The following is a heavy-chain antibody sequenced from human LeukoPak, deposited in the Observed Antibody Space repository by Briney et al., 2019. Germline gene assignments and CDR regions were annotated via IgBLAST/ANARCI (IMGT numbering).Heavy chain of an antibody. CDR2: ISWNSGSI. CDR3: AKGAWDY. J-gene: IGHJ4*02. CDR1: GFTFDDYA. V-gene: IGHV3-9*01. Sequence: GGSLRLSCAASGFTFDDYAMHWVRQAPGKGLEWVSGISWNSGSIGYADSVKGRFTISRDNAKNSLYLQMNSLRAEDTALYYCAKGAWDYWGQGTLVTVSS.